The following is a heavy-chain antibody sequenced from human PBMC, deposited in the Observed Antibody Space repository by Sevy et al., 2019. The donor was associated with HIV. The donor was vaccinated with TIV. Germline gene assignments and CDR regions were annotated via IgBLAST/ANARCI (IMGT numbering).Heavy chain of an antibody. D-gene: IGHD2-21*02. J-gene: IGHJ4*02. Sequence: ASVKVSCKVSGGSFNNYIFTWVRQAPGQGLEWMGDIIPFFPTPNDAQKVQGRLTITADELTSTAYMELISLRYDDTAVYYCARVISCGGDCYYFDDWGQGTLVTVSS. CDR2: IIPFFPTP. V-gene: IGHV1-69*13. CDR3: ARVISCGGDCYYFDD. CDR1: GGSFNNYI.